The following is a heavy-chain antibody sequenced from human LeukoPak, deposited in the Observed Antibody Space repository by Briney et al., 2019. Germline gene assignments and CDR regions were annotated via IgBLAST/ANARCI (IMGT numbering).Heavy chain of an antibody. V-gene: IGHV5-51*01. D-gene: IGHD6-19*01. J-gene: IGHJ4*02. CDR1: GSSFTNYW. CDR3: ARSWVAGYGTVLDY. Sequence: GESLKISRKGSGSSFTNYWIGWGGQMPGEGLEWMGIIYPGDSDTRYSPSFQGQVTISADKSISTAYLQWSSLKASDTAMYYCARSWVAGYGTVLDYWGQGTLVTVSS. CDR2: IYPGDSDT.